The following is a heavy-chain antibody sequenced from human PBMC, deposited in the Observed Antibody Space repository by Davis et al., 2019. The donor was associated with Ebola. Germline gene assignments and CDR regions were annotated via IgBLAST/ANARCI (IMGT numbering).Heavy chain of an antibody. CDR1: GYTFTSYY. CDR3: ATPYCSSTSCYRGAPTSLTFDY. J-gene: IGHJ4*02. D-gene: IGHD2-2*02. CDR2: INPSGGST. Sequence: AASVKVSCKASGYTFTSYYMHWVRQAPGQGLEWMGIINPSGGSTSYAQKFQGRVTMTRNTSISTAYMELSSLRSEDTAVYYCATPYCSSTSCYRGAPTSLTFDYWGQGTLVTVSS. V-gene: IGHV1-46*01.